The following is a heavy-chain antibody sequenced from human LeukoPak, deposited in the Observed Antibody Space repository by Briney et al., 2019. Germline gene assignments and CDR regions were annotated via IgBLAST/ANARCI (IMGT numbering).Heavy chain of an antibody. Sequence: GGSLRLSCAASGFTFSSYSMNWVRQAPGKGLEWVSSISSSSSYIYYADSVRGRFTISRDNAKNSLYLQMNSLRAEDTAVYYCARCGGSHVDYGMDVWGQGTTVTVSS. CDR3: ARCGGSHVDYGMDV. CDR1: GFTFSSYS. D-gene: IGHD2-15*01. J-gene: IGHJ6*02. V-gene: IGHV3-21*01. CDR2: ISSSSSYI.